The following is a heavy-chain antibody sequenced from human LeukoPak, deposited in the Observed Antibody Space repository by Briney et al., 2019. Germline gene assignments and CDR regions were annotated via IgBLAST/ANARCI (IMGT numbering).Heavy chain of an antibody. D-gene: IGHD3-22*01. CDR2: ISYDGSNK. CDR1: GFTFSSYG. V-gene: IGHV3-30*03. CDR3: ARGAYYYDSSGYYFDY. J-gene: IGHJ4*01. Sequence: SLPPSCAASGFTFSSYGMHWVRQAPGKGLEWVAVISYDGSNKYYADSVKGRFTISRDNSKNTLYLQMNSLRAEDTAVYYCARGAYYYDSSGYYFDYCGHRDLVSASS.